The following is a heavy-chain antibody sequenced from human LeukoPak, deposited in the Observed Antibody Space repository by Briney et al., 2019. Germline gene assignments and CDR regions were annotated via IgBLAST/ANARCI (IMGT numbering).Heavy chain of an antibody. CDR2: IYSGGKT. Sequence: GGSLRLSCAASGFTFSSYSMNWVRQAPGKGLEWVSVIYSGGKTYHADSVKGRFTISRDNSKNTLYLQMSSLRAEDTAVYYCARVYYGSGSLYQYYYYMDVWGKRTTVTISS. V-gene: IGHV3-66*01. CDR3: ARVYYGSGSLYQYYYYMDV. J-gene: IGHJ6*03. CDR1: GFTFSSYS. D-gene: IGHD3-10*01.